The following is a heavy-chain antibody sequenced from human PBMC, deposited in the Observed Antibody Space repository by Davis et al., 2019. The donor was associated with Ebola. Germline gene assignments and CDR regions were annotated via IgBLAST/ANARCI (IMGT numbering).Heavy chain of an antibody. D-gene: IGHD6-6*01. Sequence: SETLSLTCTVSGGSISSGGYYWSWIRQPPGKGLEWIGEINHSGSTNYNPSLKSRVTISVDTSKNQFSLKLSSVTAADTAVYYCARGTSSLVYGAFDIWGQGTMVTVSS. CDR3: ARGTSSLVYGAFDI. CDR1: GGSISSGGYY. J-gene: IGHJ3*02. CDR2: INHSGST. V-gene: IGHV4-39*07.